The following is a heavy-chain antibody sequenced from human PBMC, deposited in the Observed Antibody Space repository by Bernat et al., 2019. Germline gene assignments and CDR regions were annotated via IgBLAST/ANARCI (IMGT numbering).Heavy chain of an antibody. D-gene: IGHD3-22*01. CDR1: GFNFRTYG. V-gene: IGHV3-33*01. J-gene: IGHJ4*02. CDR3: ARVPEIDTYDTNAPDI. Sequence: QAQLVESGGGVVQPGRSLRLSCAASGFNFRTYGMYWVRQAPGKGLEWVAVIWYDGSNKYYADSVRGRFTISRDNSKNTLWLEMNSLRAEDTAVYYCARVPEIDTYDTNAPDIWGQGTLVSVSS. CDR2: IWYDGSNK.